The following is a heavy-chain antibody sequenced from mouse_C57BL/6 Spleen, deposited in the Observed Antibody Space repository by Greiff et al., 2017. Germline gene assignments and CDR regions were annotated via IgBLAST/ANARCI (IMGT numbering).Heavy chain of an antibody. CDR2: IDPSDSYT. J-gene: IGHJ2*01. CDR3: ARVGNYGLYYFDY. CDR1: GYTFTSYW. V-gene: IGHV1-69*01. Sequence: QVQLQQPGAELVMPGASVKLSCKASGYTFTSYWMHWVKQRPGQGLEWIGEIDPSDSYTNYNQKFKGKSTLTVDKSSSTAYMQLSSLTSEDSAVYYCARVGNYGLYYFDYWGQGTTLTVSS. D-gene: IGHD1-1*01.